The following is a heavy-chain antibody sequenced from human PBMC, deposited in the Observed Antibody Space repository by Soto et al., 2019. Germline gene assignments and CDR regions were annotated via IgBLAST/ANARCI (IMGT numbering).Heavy chain of an antibody. D-gene: IGHD2-8*01. V-gene: IGHV3-73*01. CDR1: GFTFSGSA. CDR2: IRSKANSYAT. Sequence: GGSVRLSCAASGFTFSGSAMHWVRQASGKGLEWVGRIRSKANSYATAYAASVKGRFTISRDDSKNTAYLQMNSLKTEDTAVYYCTRPGVKNWFDPWGQGTLVTVSS. J-gene: IGHJ5*02. CDR3: TRPGVKNWFDP.